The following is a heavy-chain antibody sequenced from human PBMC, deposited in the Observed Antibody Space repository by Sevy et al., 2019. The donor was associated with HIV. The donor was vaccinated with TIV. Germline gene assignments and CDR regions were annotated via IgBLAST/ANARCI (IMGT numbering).Heavy chain of an antibody. CDR3: AKDSGDYYDSSGYSGPDAFDI. CDR1: GFTFSSYA. J-gene: IGHJ3*02. V-gene: IGHV3-23*01. CDR2: ISGSGGST. D-gene: IGHD3-22*01. Sequence: GGSLRLSCAASGFTFSSYAMSWVRQAPGKGLEWVSAISGSGGSTYYADSVKGRFTISRDNSKNTLYRQMNSLRAEDTAVYYCAKDSGDYYDSSGYSGPDAFDIWGQGTMVTVSS.